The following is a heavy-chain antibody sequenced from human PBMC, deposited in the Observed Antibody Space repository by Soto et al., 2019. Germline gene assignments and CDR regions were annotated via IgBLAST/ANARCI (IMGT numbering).Heavy chain of an antibody. J-gene: IGHJ5*02. D-gene: IGHD2-15*01. Sequence: EVQLLESGGGLVQPGGSLRLCCAASGFTFSDYAMNWVRQAPGKGLEWVSGISGSGGDTYYADSVNGRFTISRDNSKNTLYLQMSSLRADDTAVYLCAKVGCSGVSCGWFDPWGQGTLVTVSS. CDR3: AKVGCSGVSCGWFDP. CDR2: ISGSGGDT. V-gene: IGHV3-23*01. CDR1: GFTFSDYA.